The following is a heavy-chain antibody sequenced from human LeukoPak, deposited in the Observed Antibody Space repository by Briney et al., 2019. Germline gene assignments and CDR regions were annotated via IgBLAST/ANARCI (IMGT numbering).Heavy chain of an antibody. CDR3: VRALSSSSPY. Sequence: GGSLRLSCVGFGLTFRNYGMNWVRQAPGTGLEWVAGMREDGGQEYYVDSVRGRFTISRDSAKNSLYLQMNSLRVEDTAVYYCVRALSSSSPYWGQGTLVTVSS. CDR2: MREDGGQE. V-gene: IGHV3-7*03. CDR1: GLTFRNYG. J-gene: IGHJ4*02. D-gene: IGHD6-6*01.